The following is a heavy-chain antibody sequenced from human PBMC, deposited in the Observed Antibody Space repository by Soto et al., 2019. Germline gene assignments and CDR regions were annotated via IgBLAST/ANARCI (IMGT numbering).Heavy chain of an antibody. CDR2: ISIASSTI. CDR3: ARERARVFDS. J-gene: IGHJ4*02. CDR1: GFTFSDYY. Sequence: GGSLRLSCAASGFTFSDYYMGWIRQAPGRGLEWLSYISIASSTIYYADSVKGRFSISRGNAKNSLYLQLSSLRAEDTAVYFCARERARVFDSWGQGTLVTVSS. V-gene: IGHV3-11*01.